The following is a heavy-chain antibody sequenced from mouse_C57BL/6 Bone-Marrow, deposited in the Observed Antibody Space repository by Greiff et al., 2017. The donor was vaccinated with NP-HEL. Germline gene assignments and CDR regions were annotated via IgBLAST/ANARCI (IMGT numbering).Heavy chain of an antibody. CDR2: ISYDGSN. J-gene: IGHJ4*01. Sequence: EVQLVESGPGLVKPSQSLSLTCSVTGYSITSGYYWNWIRQFPGNKLEWMGYISYDGSNNYNPSLKNRISITRDTSKNQFFLKLNSVTTEDTATYYCAREDGNYDYYYAMDYWGQGTSVTVSS. CDR1: GYSITSGYY. V-gene: IGHV3-6*01. CDR3: AREDGNYDYYYAMDY. D-gene: IGHD2-1*01.